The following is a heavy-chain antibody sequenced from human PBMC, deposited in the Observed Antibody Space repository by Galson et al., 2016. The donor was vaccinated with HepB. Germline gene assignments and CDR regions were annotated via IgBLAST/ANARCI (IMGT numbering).Heavy chain of an antibody. Sequence: SVKASCKASGYTFTGHYIHWVRQAPGQGLEWMGWINPNSGDTKYAPKFQGRVTVTRDTSINTAYMELRRLKFDDTAVYYCARDYPSRNRRTYFGLESVGHLYSFGLDVWGQGTTVTVPS. CDR2: INPNSGDT. V-gene: IGHV1-2*02. CDR1: GYTFTGHY. J-gene: IGHJ6*02. D-gene: IGHD2-21*01. CDR3: ARDYPSRNRRTYFGLESVGHLYSFGLDV.